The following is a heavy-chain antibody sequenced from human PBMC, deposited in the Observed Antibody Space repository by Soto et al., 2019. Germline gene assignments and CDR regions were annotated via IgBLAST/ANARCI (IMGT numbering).Heavy chain of an antibody. CDR3: ASCGSSWYNWFDP. CDR1: GGTFSSYT. D-gene: IGHD6-13*01. V-gene: IGHV1-69*02. Sequence: ASVKVSCKASGGTFSSYTISWVRQAPGQGLEWMGRIIPILGIANYAQKFQGRVTITADKSTSTAYMELSSLRSEDTAVYYCASCGSSWYNWFDPWGQGTLVTVSS. J-gene: IGHJ5*02. CDR2: IIPILGIA.